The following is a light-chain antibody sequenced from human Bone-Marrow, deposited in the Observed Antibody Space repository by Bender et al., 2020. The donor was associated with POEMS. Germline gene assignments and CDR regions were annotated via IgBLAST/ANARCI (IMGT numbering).Light chain of an antibody. CDR3: SSYTRSSTLVV. Sequence: ALTQAASVSGPPGQSITISCTGTSSDVGGFDYVSWHQHPPATAPKLMIYDVTNRPSGVSDRFSGSKSGNTASLTISGLQTEDEAAYYCSSYTRSSTLVVFGGGTKLTVL. CDR2: DVT. J-gene: IGLJ2*01. CDR1: SSDVGGFDY. V-gene: IGLV2-14*03.